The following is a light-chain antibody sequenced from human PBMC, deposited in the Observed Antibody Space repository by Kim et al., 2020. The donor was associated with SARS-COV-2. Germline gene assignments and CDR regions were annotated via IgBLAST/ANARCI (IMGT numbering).Light chain of an antibody. J-gene: IGKJ2*01. Sequence: EIEMTQSPATLSVSPGESVTLSCRASLTIDSDLAWYQQKPGQAPRLLIYGASTRATGIPARFSGSGSGTEFSLTIIGLQSEDFAIYYCQQYNNWPPYTFGQGTKLE. CDR3: QQYNNWPPYT. V-gene: IGKV3-15*01. CDR1: LTIDSD. CDR2: GAS.